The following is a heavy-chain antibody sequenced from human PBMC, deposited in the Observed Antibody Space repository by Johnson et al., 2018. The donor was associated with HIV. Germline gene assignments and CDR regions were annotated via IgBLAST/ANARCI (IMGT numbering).Heavy chain of an antibody. CDR3: ARAPYNWNLGLFDAFDV. D-gene: IGHD1-7*01. CDR2: ISSSGSTI. V-gene: IGHV3-11*04. Sequence: QVQLVGSGGGLVKPGGSLRLSCAASGFTFSDYYMSWIRQAPGKGLEWVSYISSSGSTIYYADSVKGRFTISRDNAKNSLFLQMNGLRAEDTAVYYCARAPYNWNLGLFDAFDVWGQGTKVTVSA. CDR1: GFTFSDYY. J-gene: IGHJ3*01.